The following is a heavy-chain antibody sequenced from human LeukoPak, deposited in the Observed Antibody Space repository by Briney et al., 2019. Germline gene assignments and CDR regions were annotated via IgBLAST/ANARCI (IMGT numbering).Heavy chain of an antibody. Sequence: SVKVSCKASGYTFIGYSISWVRQAPGHGLEWMGWITPYNGNTNYVQNFQGRVTMTTDTSTSTAYMELRSLRSDDTAVYYCAREYDATPGLFGYWGQGTLVTVSS. V-gene: IGHV1-18*01. CDR2: ITPYNGNT. J-gene: IGHJ4*02. CDR3: AREYDATPGLFGY. CDR1: GYTFIGYS. D-gene: IGHD2-15*01.